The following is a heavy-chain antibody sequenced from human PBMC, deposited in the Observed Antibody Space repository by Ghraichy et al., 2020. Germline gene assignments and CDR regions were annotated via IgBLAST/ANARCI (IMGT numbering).Heavy chain of an antibody. D-gene: IGHD1-7*01. CDR2: INHSGST. J-gene: IGHJ4*02. V-gene: IGHV4-34*01. Sequence: ESLNISCAVYGGSFSGYYWSWIRQPPGKGLEWIGEINHSGSTNYNPSLKSRVTISVDTSKNQFSLKLSSVTAADTAVYYCARYNWNYPQSYFDYWGQGTLVTVSS. CDR3: ARYNWNYPQSYFDY. CDR1: GGSFSGYY.